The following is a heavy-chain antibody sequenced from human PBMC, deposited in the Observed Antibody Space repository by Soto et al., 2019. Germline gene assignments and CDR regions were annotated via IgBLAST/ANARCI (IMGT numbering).Heavy chain of an antibody. D-gene: IGHD3-10*01. CDR2: ISSSSSTI. CDR3: ARDGVKLWFGELSSNWFDP. J-gene: IGHJ5*02. CDR1: GFTFSSYS. V-gene: IGHV3-48*01. Sequence: PGGSLRLSCAASGFTFSSYSMNWVRQAPGKGLDWVSYISSSSSTIYYADSVKGRFTISRDNAKNSLYLQMNSLRAEDTAVYYCARDGVKLWFGELSSNWFDPWGQGTLVTVSS.